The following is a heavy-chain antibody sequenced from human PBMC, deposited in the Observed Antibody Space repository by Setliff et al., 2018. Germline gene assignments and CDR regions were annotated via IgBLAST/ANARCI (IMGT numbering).Heavy chain of an antibody. J-gene: IGHJ4*02. CDR1: GGSISSYY. V-gene: IGHV4-4*07. D-gene: IGHD3-16*01. Sequence: SETLSLTCTVSGGSISSYYWSWIRQPAGKGLEWIGRIYTSGSTNYNPSLKSRVTMSVDTSKNQFSLRLNSVTAADTAVYFCARAAARAEYSDTSAYLPFDFWGLGTLVTVSS. CDR3: ARAAARAEYSDTSAYLPFDF. CDR2: IYTSGST.